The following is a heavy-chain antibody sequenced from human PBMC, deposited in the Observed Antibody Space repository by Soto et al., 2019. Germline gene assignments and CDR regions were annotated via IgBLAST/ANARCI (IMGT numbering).Heavy chain of an antibody. CDR3: VGECGIVRSTGPFDY. V-gene: IGHV1-69*08. CDR1: GGTFSSYT. J-gene: IGHJ4*02. CDR2: IIPILRIA. Sequence: QVQLVQSGAEVKKPGSSVKVSCKASGGTFSSYTISWVRQAPGQGLEWMGRIIPILRIANYAQKFQGRVTITAHQCTSTGYMELSIIISENRAVDYGVGECGIVRSTGPFDYWGQGTLVTVSS. D-gene: IGHD1-26*01.